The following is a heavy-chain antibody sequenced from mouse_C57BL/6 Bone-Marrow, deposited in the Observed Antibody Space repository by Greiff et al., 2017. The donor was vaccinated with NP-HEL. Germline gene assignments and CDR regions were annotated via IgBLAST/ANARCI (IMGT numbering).Heavy chain of an antibody. CDR1: GYTFTSYW. CDR2: IYPGSGST. V-gene: IGHV1-55*01. D-gene: IGHD1-1*01. Sequence: QVQLQQPGAELVKPGASVKMSCKASGYTFTSYWITWVKQRPGQGLEWIGDIYPGSGSTNYNEKFKSKATLTVDTSSSTAYMQLSRLTSEDSSVYYCARERITTVVEGRYYFDYWGQGTTLTVSS. CDR3: ARERITTVVEGRYYFDY. J-gene: IGHJ2*01.